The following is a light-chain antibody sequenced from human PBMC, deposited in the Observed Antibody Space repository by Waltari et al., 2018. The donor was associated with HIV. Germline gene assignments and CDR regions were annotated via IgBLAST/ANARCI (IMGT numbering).Light chain of an antibody. J-gene: IGKJ2*01. V-gene: IGKV1-39*01. Sequence: DIQMTQSPSSLSASVGDRVTITCRASQNINNYLNWYQQKPGKAPNLLIYAASTLQSGAPVRFSGSGSGTDFTLTIRSLQPEDFATYYCQENYSPPPHTFGQGTKLEIK. CDR1: QNINNY. CDR3: QENYSPPPHT. CDR2: AAS.